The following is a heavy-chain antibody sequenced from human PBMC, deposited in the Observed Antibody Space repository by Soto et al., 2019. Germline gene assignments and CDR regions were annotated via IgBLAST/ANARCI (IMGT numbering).Heavy chain of an antibody. CDR1: GGSISSGDYY. V-gene: IGHV4-30-4*01. Sequence: SETLSLTCTVSGGSISSGDYYWSWIRQPPGKGLEWIGYIYYSGSTYYNPSLKSRVTISVDTSKNQFSLKLSSVTAADTAVYYCARDGAITKRHPYDYWGQGTLVTVSS. J-gene: IGHJ4*02. CDR3: ARDGAITKRHPYDY. CDR2: IYYSGST. D-gene: IGHD2-8*01.